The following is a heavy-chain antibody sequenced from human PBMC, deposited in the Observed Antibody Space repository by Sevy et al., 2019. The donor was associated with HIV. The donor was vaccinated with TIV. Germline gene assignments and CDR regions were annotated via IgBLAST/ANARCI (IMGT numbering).Heavy chain of an antibody. D-gene: IGHD3-9*01. J-gene: IGHJ6*03. CDR3: ARRYAIGRSYDMDV. CDR2: INAGGDWT. V-gene: IGHV3-23*01. Sequence: GGSLRLSCAASGFILNTYGMTWVRHAPGKGLERISAINAGGDWTYYADSVKGRFTISRDSARNTLYLQMNSLRAEDTAVYYCARRYAIGRSYDMDVWGQGTTVTVSS. CDR1: GFILNTYG.